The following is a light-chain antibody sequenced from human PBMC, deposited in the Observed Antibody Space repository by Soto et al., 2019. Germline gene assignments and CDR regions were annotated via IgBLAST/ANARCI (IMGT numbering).Light chain of an antibody. CDR2: EVV. J-gene: IGLJ3*02. CDR1: SSDVGAYNY. V-gene: IGLV2-8*01. CDR3: LSYAGSNAWV. Sequence: QSALTQPPSASGSPGQSVTISCTGTSSDVGAYNYVSWYQQHPGKAPKVLIYEVVKRPSGVPDRYSGSKSGNTASLTVSGLQAEDEADYYCLSYAGSNAWVLGGGTKQT.